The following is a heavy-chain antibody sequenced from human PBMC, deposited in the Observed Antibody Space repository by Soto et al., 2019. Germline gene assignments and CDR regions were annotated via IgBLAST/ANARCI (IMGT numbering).Heavy chain of an antibody. Sequence: VECLTTSCKTSGYTFSRHWIICVRQVPGKGLQWMGNIDPSDSYINYNPAFRGHVTFSVDKSSSTAYLHWRSLGPSDTAIYYCARHGAAIWLGYWGQGTLVTVSS. V-gene: IGHV5-10-1*01. D-gene: IGHD6-19*01. CDR3: ARHGAAIWLGY. J-gene: IGHJ4*02. CDR1: GYTFSRHW. CDR2: IDPSDSYI.